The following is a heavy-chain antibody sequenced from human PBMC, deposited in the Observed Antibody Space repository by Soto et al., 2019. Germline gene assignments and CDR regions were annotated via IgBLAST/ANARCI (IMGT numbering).Heavy chain of an antibody. CDR2: INPSGGST. D-gene: IGHD3-22*01. CDR1: GYTFTSYY. Sequence: QVQLVQSGAGVKKPGASVKVSCKASGYTFTSYYMHWVRQAPGQGREWMGIINPSGGSTSYAQKFQGRVTMTRDTSTSTVYMELSSLRSEDTAVYYCARDYDSSGYPRYYFDYWGQGTLVTVSS. J-gene: IGHJ4*02. V-gene: IGHV1-46*03. CDR3: ARDYDSSGYPRYYFDY.